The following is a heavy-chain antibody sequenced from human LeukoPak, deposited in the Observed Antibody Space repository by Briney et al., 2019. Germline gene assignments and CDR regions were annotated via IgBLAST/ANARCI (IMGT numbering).Heavy chain of an antibody. Sequence: PSETLSLTCAVYGGSFSGYYWSWIRRPPGKGLEWIGEINHSGSTNYNPSLKSRVTISVDTSKNQFSLKLSSVTAADTAVYYWARGSTFSGGSCYPYEFDYWGQGTLVIVSS. CDR1: GGSFSGYY. CDR3: ARGSTFSGGSCYPYEFDY. D-gene: IGHD2-15*01. J-gene: IGHJ4*02. CDR2: INHSGST. V-gene: IGHV4-34*01.